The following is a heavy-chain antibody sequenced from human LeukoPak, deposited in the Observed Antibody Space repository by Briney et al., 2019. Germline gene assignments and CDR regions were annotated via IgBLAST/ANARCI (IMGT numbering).Heavy chain of an antibody. Sequence: GASVKVSCKASGYTFTSYAMNWVRQAPGQGREWMGWINTNTGNPTYAQGFTGRFVFSLDTSVSTAYLQISSLKAEDTAVYYCARDWGSGSYYTYYYYYMDVWGKGTTVTVSS. V-gene: IGHV7-4-1*02. D-gene: IGHD3-10*01. CDR3: ARDWGSGSYYTYYYYYMDV. J-gene: IGHJ6*03. CDR1: GYTFTSYA. CDR2: INTNTGNP.